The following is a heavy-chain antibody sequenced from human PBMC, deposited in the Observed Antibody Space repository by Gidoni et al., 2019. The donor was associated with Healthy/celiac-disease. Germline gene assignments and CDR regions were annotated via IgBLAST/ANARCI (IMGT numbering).Heavy chain of an antibody. J-gene: IGHJ1*01. CDR3: AKDGDSSGYSQYFQH. CDR1: GFTFSSYA. D-gene: IGHD3-22*01. V-gene: IGHV3-23*01. CDR2: ISGSGGST. Sequence: EVQLLESGGGLVQPGGSLRLSCDASGFTFSSYAMSWVRQAPGKGLEWVSAISGSGGSTYYADSVKGRFTISRDNSKNTLYLQMNSLRAEDTAVYYCAKDGDSSGYSQYFQHWGQGTLVTVSS.